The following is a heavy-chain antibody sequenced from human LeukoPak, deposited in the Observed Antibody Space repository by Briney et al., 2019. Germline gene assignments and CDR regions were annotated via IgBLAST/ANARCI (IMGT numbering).Heavy chain of an antibody. CDR2: ISAYNGDT. V-gene: IGHV1-18*01. Sequence: ASVKVSCKASGYTFITYGISWVRQAPGQGLEWVGWISAYNGDTRYAEDFQDRVTMTTDTSTNTAYMELRSLRADDTAVYYCARGEYYDFWSAYHHWGQGTLVTVSS. CDR3: ARGEYYDFWSAYHH. CDR1: GYTFITYG. D-gene: IGHD3-3*01. J-gene: IGHJ1*01.